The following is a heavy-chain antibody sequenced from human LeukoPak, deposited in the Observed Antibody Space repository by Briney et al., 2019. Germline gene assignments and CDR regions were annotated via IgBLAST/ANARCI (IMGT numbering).Heavy chain of an antibody. CDR3: ARLDSGYDFWGVDY. D-gene: IGHD5-12*01. CDR1: GGSISRYY. CDR2: IYYSGST. Sequence: SETLSLTCTVSGGSISRYYWSWIRQPPGKGLEWIGYIYYSGSTNYNPSLKSRVTISVDTSKNQLSLKLSSVTAADTAVYYCARLDSGYDFWGVDYWGQGTLVTVSS. J-gene: IGHJ4*02. V-gene: IGHV4-59*08.